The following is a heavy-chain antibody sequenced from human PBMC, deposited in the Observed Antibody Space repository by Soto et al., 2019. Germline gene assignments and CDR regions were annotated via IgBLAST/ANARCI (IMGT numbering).Heavy chain of an antibody. V-gene: IGHV4-31*03. CDR2: IHYSGST. CDR1: GCSITSSAYY. CDR3: ARDASSVLPDYGDYALYGLDV. D-gene: IGHD4-17*01. Sequence: QVQLQESGPGLVKPSQTLSLTCSVSGCSITSSAYYWSWIRQHPGKGLEWIGYIHYSGSTNYNPSLKSRITISIDMFKNQFSLKLSSVTAADTAVYYCARDASSVLPDYGDYALYGLDVWGQGTTVIVSS. J-gene: IGHJ6*02.